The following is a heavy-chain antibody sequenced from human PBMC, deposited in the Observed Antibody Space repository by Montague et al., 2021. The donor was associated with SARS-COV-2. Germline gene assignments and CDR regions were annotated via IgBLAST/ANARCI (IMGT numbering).Heavy chain of an antibody. CDR2: ISYDGSNK. D-gene: IGHD3-9*01. CDR3: ARDPFYYDILTGYIYPAYYYYHGMDV. Sequence: SRRLSWSASGFTFSSYAMHWVRQAPGKGLEWVAVISYDGSNKYYADSVKGRFTISRDNSKNTLYLQMNSLRAEDTAVYYCARDPFYYDILTGYIYPAYYYYHGMDVWGQGTTVTVSS. CDR1: GFTFSSYA. J-gene: IGHJ6*02. V-gene: IGHV3-30-3*01.